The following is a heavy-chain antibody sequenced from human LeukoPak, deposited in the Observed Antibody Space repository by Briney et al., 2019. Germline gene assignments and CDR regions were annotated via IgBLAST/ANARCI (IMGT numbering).Heavy chain of an antibody. CDR2: INTATGKT. Sequence: GASVKVSCKASGYTFTRFAVHWVRQAPGQRPEWMGWINTATGKTKYSQKLQGRVTITRETSASTAYMELSSLRSEDAAVYYCARGIHYYDSSGEGDYWGQGTLVTVSS. D-gene: IGHD3-22*01. CDR1: GYTFTRFA. J-gene: IGHJ4*02. V-gene: IGHV1-3*04. CDR3: ARGIHYYDSSGEGDY.